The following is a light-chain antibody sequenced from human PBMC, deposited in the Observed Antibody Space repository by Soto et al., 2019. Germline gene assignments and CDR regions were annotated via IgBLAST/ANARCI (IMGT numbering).Light chain of an antibody. CDR2: DAS. CDR1: QSVSMW. V-gene: IGKV1-5*01. Sequence: NQIPQAPSTLSATIGDRVTITFRATQSVSMWLAWYQQKSGKAPRLLIYDASSLESGVPSRFRGSGSGTEFTPTISSLQPDDFATYYCQQYYTYRWTFGQGTKVDI. CDR3: QQYYTYRWT. J-gene: IGKJ1*01.